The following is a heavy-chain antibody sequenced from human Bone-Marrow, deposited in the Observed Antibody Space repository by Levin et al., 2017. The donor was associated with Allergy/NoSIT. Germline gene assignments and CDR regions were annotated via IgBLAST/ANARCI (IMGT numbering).Heavy chain of an antibody. Sequence: EASVKVSCKTSGYTFTGQSLNWLRQAPGQGLEWMGRINPNTGGANYAQAFKGRVTMTRDTSIRTAYLEVRRLRLDDTAVYYCARAVEFCSTTTCRRWFDPWGQGTLVTVSS. CDR3: ARAVEFCSTTTCRRWFDP. D-gene: IGHD3-16*01. CDR2: INPNTGGA. J-gene: IGHJ5*02. CDR1: GYTFTGQS. V-gene: IGHV1-2*06.